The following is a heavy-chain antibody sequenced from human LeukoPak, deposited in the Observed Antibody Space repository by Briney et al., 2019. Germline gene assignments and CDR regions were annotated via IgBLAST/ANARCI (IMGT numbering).Heavy chain of an antibody. CDR1: IGSFSGSY. V-gene: IGHV4-34*01. Sequence: SETLSLTCAVSIGSFSGSYWSWIRQPPGKGLEWIGQINHSGSTNYNPSLRSRVTISEDTSNNQFSLKLRSVTAADTAVYYCARRGYYWNPTFDYWGQGTLVTVSS. D-gene: IGHD1-20*01. J-gene: IGHJ4*02. CDR2: INHSGST. CDR3: ARRGYYWNPTFDY.